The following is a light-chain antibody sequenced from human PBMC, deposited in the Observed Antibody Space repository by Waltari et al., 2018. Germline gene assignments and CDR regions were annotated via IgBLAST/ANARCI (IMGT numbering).Light chain of an antibody. V-gene: IGLV3-19*01. Sequence: SSELTQDPSVSVALGQSVRITCQGDSLRRYYASRYQQKPGQAPVLVIYHKNNRPSGIPDRFSGSTSGNTASLTITGSQAEDEADYYCNSRDSSGSHVVFGGGTKLTVL. CDR1: SLRRYY. CDR3: NSRDSSGSHVV. J-gene: IGLJ2*01. CDR2: HKN.